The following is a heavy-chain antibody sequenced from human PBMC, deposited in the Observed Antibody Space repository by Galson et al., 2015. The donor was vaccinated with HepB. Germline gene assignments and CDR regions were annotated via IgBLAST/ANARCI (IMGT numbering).Heavy chain of an antibody. CDR1: GFTFSSYA. Sequence: SLRLSCAASGFTFSSYAMHWVRQAPGKGLEWVAVISYDGSNKYYADSVKGRFTISRDNSKNTLYLQMNSLRAEDTAVYYCAREAVIVVVITAVDYWGQGTLVTVSS. D-gene: IGHD3-22*01. CDR2: ISYDGSNK. V-gene: IGHV3-30-3*01. J-gene: IGHJ4*02. CDR3: AREAVIVVVITAVDY.